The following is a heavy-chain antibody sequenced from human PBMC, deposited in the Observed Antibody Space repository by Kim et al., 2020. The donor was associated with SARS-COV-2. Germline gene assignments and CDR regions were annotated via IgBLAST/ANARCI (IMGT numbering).Heavy chain of an antibody. CDR2: NP. V-gene: IGHV1-18*01. Sequence: NPHYAPKPQGRDTMTTDTSTSTAYMELRSLRSDDTAVYYCARVVGGWFDPWGQGTLVTVSS. CDR3: ARVVGGWFDP. D-gene: IGHD3-10*01. J-gene: IGHJ5*02.